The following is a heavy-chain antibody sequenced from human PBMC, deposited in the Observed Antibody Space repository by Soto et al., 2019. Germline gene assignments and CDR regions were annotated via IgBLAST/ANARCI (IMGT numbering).Heavy chain of an antibody. CDR2: IYYSGST. Sequence: SETLSLTCTVSGGSISSYYWSWIRQPPGKGLEWIGYIYYSGSTNYNPSLKSRVTISVDTSKNQFSLKLSSVTAADTAVYYCARDSGIQLWPYYFDYWGQGTLVTVS. CDR3: ARDSGIQLWPYYFDY. J-gene: IGHJ4*02. D-gene: IGHD5-18*01. CDR1: GGSISSYY. V-gene: IGHV4-59*01.